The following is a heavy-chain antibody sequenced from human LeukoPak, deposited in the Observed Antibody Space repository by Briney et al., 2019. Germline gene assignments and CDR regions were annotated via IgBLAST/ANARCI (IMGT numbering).Heavy chain of an antibody. D-gene: IGHD3-22*01. V-gene: IGHV3-23*01. Sequence: PAGSLRLSCAASGFTFSSYARSWVRQAPGKGLEWVSGISTNGGSTSYADSVKGGLTIPRDNPRNMLYMEMNSLRAEDPAVYYCSVMHRYYDGSGYWVQWGQGDLVTVSS. CDR3: SVMHRYYDGSGYWVQ. J-gene: IGHJ4*02. CDR1: GFTFSSYA. CDR2: ISTNGGST.